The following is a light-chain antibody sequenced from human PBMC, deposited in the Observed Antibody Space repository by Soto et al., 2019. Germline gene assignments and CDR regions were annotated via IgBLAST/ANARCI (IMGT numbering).Light chain of an antibody. CDR3: QHYNDYSWT. Sequence: DIHMTQSPSTLSASVGDRVTITCRASQSISIWLAWYQQKPGRAPNLLIYGTSSLESGVPSRFSGSGSGTEYTITISSLQPDDFATYYCQHYNDYSWTFGQGTQVEIK. CDR2: GTS. CDR1: QSISIW. V-gene: IGKV1-5*03. J-gene: IGKJ1*01.